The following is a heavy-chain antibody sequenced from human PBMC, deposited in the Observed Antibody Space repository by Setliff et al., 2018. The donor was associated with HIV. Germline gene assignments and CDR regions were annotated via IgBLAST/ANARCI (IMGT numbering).Heavy chain of an antibody. D-gene: IGHD1-1*01. CDR3: VRDRELRTTRSLDF. J-gene: IGHJ4*02. CDR2: ISPDNGNT. Sequence: KVSCKASGYIFLNYDITWVRQAPGQGLEWMGWISPDNGNTNYAQKIEGRVILTTDKSTNTVEMELRSLRSDDTAVYYCVRDRELRTTRSLDFWGPGTLVTVSS. V-gene: IGHV1-18*04. CDR1: GYIFLNYD.